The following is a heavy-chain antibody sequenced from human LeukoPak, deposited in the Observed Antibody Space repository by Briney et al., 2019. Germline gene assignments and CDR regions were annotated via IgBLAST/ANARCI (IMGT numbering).Heavy chain of an antibody. D-gene: IGHD2-2*02. J-gene: IGHJ5*02. Sequence: GGSLRLSCAASGFTFSSYETNWVRQAPGKGLEWVSYISSSGSTIYYADSVKGRFTISRDNAKNSLYLQMNSLRAEDTAVYYCARGPAAIFPYNWFDPWGQGTLVTVSS. CDR3: ARGPAAIFPYNWFDP. CDR1: GFTFSSYE. CDR2: ISSSGSTI. V-gene: IGHV3-48*03.